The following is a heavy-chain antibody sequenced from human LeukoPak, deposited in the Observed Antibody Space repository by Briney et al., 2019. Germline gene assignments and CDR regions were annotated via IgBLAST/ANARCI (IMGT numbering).Heavy chain of an antibody. V-gene: IGHV3-74*01. Sequence: GGSLRLSCAASAFTFSSYWMHWVRQAPGKGLVWVSHFNSDGTTTNYADSVRGRFTITRDDATNTLFLQMNSLRVEDTAVYYCAVGRGYDIFDYWGQGTLVTVSS. CDR1: AFTFSSYW. J-gene: IGHJ4*02. D-gene: IGHD3-9*01. CDR3: AVGRGYDIFDY. CDR2: FNSDGTTT.